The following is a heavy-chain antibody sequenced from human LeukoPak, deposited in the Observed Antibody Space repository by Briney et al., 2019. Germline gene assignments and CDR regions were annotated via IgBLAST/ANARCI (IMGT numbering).Heavy chain of an antibody. V-gene: IGHV3-23*01. Sequence: PGGSLRLSCAASGFTFSSYAMSWVRQAPGKGLEWVSAISGSGGSTYYADSVKGRFTISRDNSKNTLYLQMNSLRAEDTAVYYCAKKKRITIFGVVIMGTNYFDYCGQRTLVTVSS. CDR3: AKKKRITIFGVVIMGTNYFDY. J-gene: IGHJ4*03. D-gene: IGHD3-3*01. CDR2: ISGSGGST. CDR1: GFTFSSYA.